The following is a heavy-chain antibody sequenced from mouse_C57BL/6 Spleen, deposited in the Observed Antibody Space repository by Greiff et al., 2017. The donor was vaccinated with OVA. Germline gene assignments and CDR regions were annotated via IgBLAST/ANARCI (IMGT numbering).Heavy chain of an antibody. D-gene: IGHD1-1*01. J-gene: IGHJ2*01. CDR2: INPNNGGT. CDR3: ARGHYGSSSLDY. V-gene: IGHV1-26*01. CDR1: GYTFTDYY. Sequence: VQLHQSGPELVKPGASVKISCKASGYTFTDYYMNWVKQSHGKSLEWIGDINPNNGGTSYNQKFKGKATLTVDKSSSTAYMELRSLTSEDSAVYYCARGHYGSSSLDYWGQGTTLTVSS.